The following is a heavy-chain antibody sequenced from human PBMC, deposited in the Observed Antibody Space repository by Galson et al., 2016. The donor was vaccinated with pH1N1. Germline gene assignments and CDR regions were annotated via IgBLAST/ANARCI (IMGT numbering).Heavy chain of an antibody. Sequence: SVKVSCKASGYTFTNFDINWVRQATGQGLEWMGWMNPNSGNTGYAQMFQGRVTMTRNTSKRTAYMALSSLRCGDTAIYYCAFMCCGADCHPGYFDLWGRGTLVTVSS. CDR2: MNPNSGNT. D-gene: IGHD2-21*02. CDR1: GYTFTNFD. CDR3: AFMCCGADCHPGYFDL. J-gene: IGHJ2*01. V-gene: IGHV1-8*01.